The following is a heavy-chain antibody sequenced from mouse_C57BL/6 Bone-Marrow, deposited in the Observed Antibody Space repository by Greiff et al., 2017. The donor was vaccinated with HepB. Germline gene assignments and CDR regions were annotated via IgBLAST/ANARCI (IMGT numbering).Heavy chain of an antibody. J-gene: IGHJ3*01. V-gene: IGHV1-26*01. CDR3: AIHWFAY. Sequence: EVQLQQSGPELVKPGASVKISCKASGYTFTDYYMNWVKQSHGKSLEWIGDINPNNGGTSYNQKFKGKATLTLYKSSSTAYMELRSLTSEDSAVYYCAIHWFAYWGQGTLVTVSA. CDR2: INPNNGGT. CDR1: GYTFTDYY.